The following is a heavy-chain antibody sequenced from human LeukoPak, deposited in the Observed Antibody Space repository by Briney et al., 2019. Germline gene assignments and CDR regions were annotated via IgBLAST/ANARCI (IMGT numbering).Heavy chain of an antibody. V-gene: IGHV4-39*01. CDR1: GGSISSDSYY. Sequence: PSETLSLTCTVSGGSISSDSYYWGWIRQPPGKGLEWIGSIYYSGSTYYNPSLKSRVTISVDTSKNQFSLKLTSVTAADTSMYYCVRRAYGSGSYPADYWGQGTLVTVSS. D-gene: IGHD3-10*01. CDR2: IYYSGST. CDR3: VRRAYGSGSYPADY. J-gene: IGHJ4*02.